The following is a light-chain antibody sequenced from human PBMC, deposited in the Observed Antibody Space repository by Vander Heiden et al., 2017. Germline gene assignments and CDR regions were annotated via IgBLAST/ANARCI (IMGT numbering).Light chain of an antibody. V-gene: IGLV2-14*01. Sequence: QSALTHPASVSGSPGQSITISCTGTSSDVGGYDYVSWYQQHTDKAPKLIIYEVSNRPSGASNRFSGSKSGNTASLTISGLQAEDEADYFCCSYTSTSGRVFGTGTKVTVL. CDR2: EVS. CDR3: CSYTSTSGRV. J-gene: IGLJ1*01. CDR1: SSDVGGYDY.